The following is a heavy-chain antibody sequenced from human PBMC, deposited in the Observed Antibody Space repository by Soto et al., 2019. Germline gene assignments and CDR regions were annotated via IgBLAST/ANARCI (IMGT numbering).Heavy chain of an antibody. V-gene: IGHV4-31*03. CDR2: IYYSRST. J-gene: IGHJ4*02. Sequence: QVQLQESGPGLVKPSQTLSLTCTVSGGSISSGGYYWSWIRQHPGKGLEWIGYIYYSRSTYYNPSLKSRVTISVGTSKNQFSLKFSSVTAADTAVYYCAVGEGRPYYLHYGFEGPLVTVSS. CDR1: GGSISSGGYY. CDR3: AVGEGRPYYLHY. D-gene: IGHD2-21*01.